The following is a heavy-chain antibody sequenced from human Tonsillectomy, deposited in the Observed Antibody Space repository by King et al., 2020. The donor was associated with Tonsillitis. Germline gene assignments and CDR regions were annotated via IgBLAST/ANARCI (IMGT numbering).Heavy chain of an antibody. D-gene: IGHD2-15*01. CDR3: TGFRPALMAV. J-gene: IGHJ6*02. Sequence: QLVQSGAEVKKPGASVKISCRTSGYTINTSYIHWVRQALGQRPEWMGVSNPWAPSASYAQRFQGRLTFTRDTSTNTVHMELRSLRSEDTAVYYCTGFRPALMAVWGQGTTVTVSS. CDR1: GYTINTSY. V-gene: IGHV1-46*02. CDR2: SNPWAPSA.